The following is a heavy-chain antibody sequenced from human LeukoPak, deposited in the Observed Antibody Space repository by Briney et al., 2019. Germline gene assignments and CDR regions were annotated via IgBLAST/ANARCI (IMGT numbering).Heavy chain of an antibody. CDR3: VRGTGY. Sequence: GGSLRLSCSVSGFTFSTHVMHWVPQAPGKELEYVSAISSNGDNTYYADSVKGRFTISRDKSNNTPYLQMSSLRADDTAVYYCVRGTGYWGQGTLVTVSS. V-gene: IGHV3-64D*06. CDR2: ISSNGDNT. CDR1: GFTFSTHV. J-gene: IGHJ4*02.